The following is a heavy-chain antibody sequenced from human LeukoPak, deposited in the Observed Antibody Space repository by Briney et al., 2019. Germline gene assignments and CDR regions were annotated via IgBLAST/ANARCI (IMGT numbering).Heavy chain of an antibody. D-gene: IGHD4-17*01. CDR2: ISSSSSYI. J-gene: IGHJ6*02. V-gene: IGHV3-21*01. Sequence: GGSLRLSCAASGFTFSSYSMNWVRRAPGKGLEWVSSISSSSSYIYYADSVKGRFTISRDNAKNSLYLQMNSLRAEDTAVYYCARDTDYGDYYYYYGMDVWGQGTTVTVSS. CDR3: ARDTDYGDYYYYYGMDV. CDR1: GFTFSSYS.